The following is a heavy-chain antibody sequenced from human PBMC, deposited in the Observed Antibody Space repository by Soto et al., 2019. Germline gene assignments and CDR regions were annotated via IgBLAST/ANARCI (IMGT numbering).Heavy chain of an antibody. CDR2: FDPEDGET. Sequence: GASVKVSCKVSGYTLTELSMHWVRQAPGKGLEWMGGFDPEDGETIYAQKFQGRVTMTEDTSTDTAYMELSSLRSEDTAVYYCATDGGFGFLEWLPTKYWGQGTLVTVSS. J-gene: IGHJ4*02. CDR3: ATDGGFGFLEWLPTKY. CDR1: GYTLTELS. D-gene: IGHD3-3*01. V-gene: IGHV1-24*01.